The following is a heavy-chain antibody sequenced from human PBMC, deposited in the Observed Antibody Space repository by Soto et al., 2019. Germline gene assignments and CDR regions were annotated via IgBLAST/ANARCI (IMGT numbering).Heavy chain of an antibody. CDR2: IYYSGST. CDR1: GGSISSSIYY. V-gene: IGHV4-39*01. D-gene: IGHD4-17*01. Sequence: SETLSLTCTVSGGSISSSIYYWSWIRQLPGKGLEWIGSIYYSGSTYYNPSLKSRVTISVDTSKNQFSLKLSSVTAADTAVYYCATRTATTYYYGMDVWGQGTTVTVSS. CDR3: ATRTATTYYYGMDV. J-gene: IGHJ6*02.